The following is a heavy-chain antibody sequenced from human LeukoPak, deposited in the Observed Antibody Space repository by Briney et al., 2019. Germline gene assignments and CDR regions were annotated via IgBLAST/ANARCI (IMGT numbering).Heavy chain of an antibody. Sequence: GGSLRLSCAASGFTFSSYSMNWVRQAPGKGLEWVSSIITSSSYIYYADSVKGRFTISRDNAKNSLYLQMNSLRAEGTAVYYCARGGMGQYYYYMDVWGKGTTVTISS. CDR3: ARGGMGQYYYYMDV. V-gene: IGHV3-21*01. CDR2: IITSSSYI. CDR1: GFTFSSYS. D-gene: IGHD1-26*01. J-gene: IGHJ6*03.